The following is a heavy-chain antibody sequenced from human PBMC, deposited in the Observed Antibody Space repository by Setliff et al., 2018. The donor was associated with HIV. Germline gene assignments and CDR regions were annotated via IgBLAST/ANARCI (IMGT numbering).Heavy chain of an antibody. J-gene: IGHJ4*02. V-gene: IGHV5-51*01. CDR1: GYSFTSYW. D-gene: IGHD2-21*02. CDR3: TRHILAYCAGDCYPLDY. CDR2: IYPGDSHT. Sequence: GESLTLSCKGSGYSFTSYWIAWVRQMPGKGLEWMGIIYPGDSHTRYSPSFQGQVTFSADKSISTAYLQWSSLKASDTAIYYCTRHILAYCAGDCYPLDYWGQGTLVTGS.